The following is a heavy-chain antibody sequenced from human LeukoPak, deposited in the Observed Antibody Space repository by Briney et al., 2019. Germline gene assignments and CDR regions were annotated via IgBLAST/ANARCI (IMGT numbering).Heavy chain of an antibody. V-gene: IGHV3-43*01. CDR2: ISWDGGST. D-gene: IGHD3-10*01. CDR1: GFTFDDYT. Sequence: PGGSLRLSCAASGFTFDDYTMHWVRQAPGKGLEWVSLISWDGGSTYYTDPVKGRFTISRDNSKNSLYLQMNSLRTEDTALYYCAKGRSELVRGVIDYWGQGTLVTVSS. J-gene: IGHJ4*02. CDR3: AKGRSELVRGVIDY.